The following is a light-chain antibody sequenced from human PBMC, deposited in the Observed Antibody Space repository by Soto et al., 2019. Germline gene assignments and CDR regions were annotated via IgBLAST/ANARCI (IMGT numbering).Light chain of an antibody. V-gene: IGLV2-14*01. CDR2: EVS. CDR1: SSDVGGYNY. J-gene: IGLJ1*01. Sequence: QSSVTQPACVSGSRGQSITISCSGTSSDVGGYNYVSWYQQHPGKAPKLMIYEVSNRPSGVSDRFLGSKSGDTASLTISGLQADDEADYYCRSYTSSSTRVFGTGTKVTVL. CDR3: RSYTSSSTRV.